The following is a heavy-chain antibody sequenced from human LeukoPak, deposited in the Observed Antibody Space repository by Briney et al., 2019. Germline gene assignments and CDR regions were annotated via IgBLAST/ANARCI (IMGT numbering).Heavy chain of an antibody. CDR1: GFTFSSYS. V-gene: IGHV3-48*01. Sequence: GGSLRLSCAASGFTFSSYSMNWVRQAPGKGLEWVSYISSSSSTIYYADSVKGRFTISRDNAKNSLYLQMNSLRAEDTAVYYCARVARTMVRGVNLDYWGQGTLVTVSS. J-gene: IGHJ4*02. CDR2: ISSSSSTI. CDR3: ARVARTMVRGVNLDY. D-gene: IGHD3-10*01.